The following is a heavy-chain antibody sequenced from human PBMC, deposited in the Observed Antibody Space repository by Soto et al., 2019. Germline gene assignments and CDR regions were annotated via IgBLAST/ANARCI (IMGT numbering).Heavy chain of an antibody. CDR1: GFTFSTHA. Sequence: PGGSLRLSCAAAGFTFSTHAMHWVRQVPGKGLEWVAVISYDGTYKNHADSVKGRFTISRDNSKNTLYLQMNSLRAEDTAVYYCAKRDLPGWIDSGSYSTLDYWGPGTLVTVSS. CDR3: AKRDLPGWIDSGSYSTLDY. CDR2: ISYDGTYK. D-gene: IGHD3-10*01. J-gene: IGHJ4*02. V-gene: IGHV3-30*18.